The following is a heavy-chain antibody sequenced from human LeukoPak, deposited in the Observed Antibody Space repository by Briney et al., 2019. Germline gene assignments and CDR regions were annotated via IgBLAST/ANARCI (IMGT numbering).Heavy chain of an antibody. CDR1: GFTISSNY. D-gene: IGHD5-18*01. CDR3: ARDLNTARFDY. V-gene: IGHV3-66*01. CDR2: IYGGGSP. Sequence: GGSLRLSCAASGFTISSNYMNWVRQAPGKGLEWVSAIYGGGSPYYADSVKGRFTISRDNSKNTLYLQVNSLRAEDTAVYYCARDLNTARFDYWGQGTLVTVSP. J-gene: IGHJ4*02.